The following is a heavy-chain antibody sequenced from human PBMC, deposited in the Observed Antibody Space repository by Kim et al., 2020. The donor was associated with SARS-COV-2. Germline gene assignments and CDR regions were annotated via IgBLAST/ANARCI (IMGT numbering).Heavy chain of an antibody. CDR1: GDSMSDYY. CDR3: ARVDGMEGWFDP. CDR2: IYYSGST. D-gene: IGHD2-2*03. Sequence: SETLSLTCTVSGDSMSDYYWSWIRQPPGKALEWIGYIYYSGSTAYNPSLKSRVSISVDTSKNQFSLRLTSVTAADAAVYFCARVDGMEGWFDPWGQGALVTVSS. V-gene: IGHV4-59*13. J-gene: IGHJ5*02.